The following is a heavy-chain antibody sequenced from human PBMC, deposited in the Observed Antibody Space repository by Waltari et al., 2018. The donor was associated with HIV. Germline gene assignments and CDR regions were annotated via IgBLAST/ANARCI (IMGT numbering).Heavy chain of an antibody. J-gene: IGHJ6*01. CDR2: VNHVGRT. V-gene: IGHV4-34*01. CDR3: ARDSAPGLAVDDDDGEFFYYGLDV. CDR1: GGSFTGYY. D-gene: IGHD6-19*01. Sequence: QVHLEQWGTGLLRPSETLSLTCAVYGGSFTGYYWGWIRQSPGRGLEWIGEVNHVGRTNYSPSLKGRVTVSVDTSKNQISLTMRSVTAADTAVYYCARDSAPGLAVDDDDGEFFYYGLDVWGQGTTVTVSS.